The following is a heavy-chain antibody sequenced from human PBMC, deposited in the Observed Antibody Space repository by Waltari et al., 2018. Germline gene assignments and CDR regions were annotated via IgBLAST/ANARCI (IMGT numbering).Heavy chain of an antibody. J-gene: IGHJ4*02. CDR2: IIPMFGTT. CDR1: GGTFSSYS. Sequence: QVQLVQSGAEVKKPGSSVKVYCKASGGTFSSYSISWGRQAPGHGPEWMGGIIPMFGTTNYAQKFQGRVTITADKSTDTAYLEMSSLRSEDTAMYYCASSPRPSIPPPFDFWGQGIPVTVSS. V-gene: IGHV1-69*06. CDR3: ASSPRPSIPPPFDF. D-gene: IGHD2-21*01.